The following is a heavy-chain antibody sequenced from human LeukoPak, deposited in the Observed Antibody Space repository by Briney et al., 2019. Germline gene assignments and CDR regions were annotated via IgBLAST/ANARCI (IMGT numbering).Heavy chain of an antibody. CDR2: INPDSGGT. CDR3: ARDSITGTTWAFDI. Sequence: ASVKVSCKASGYTFTGYYIHWVRQAPGQGLEWMGWINPDSGGTNYAQKFQGRVTMTRDTSISTAYMELGSLRSEDTAVYYCARDSITGTTWAFDIWGQGTMVTVSS. V-gene: IGHV1-2*02. CDR1: GYTFTGYY. D-gene: IGHD1-20*01. J-gene: IGHJ3*02.